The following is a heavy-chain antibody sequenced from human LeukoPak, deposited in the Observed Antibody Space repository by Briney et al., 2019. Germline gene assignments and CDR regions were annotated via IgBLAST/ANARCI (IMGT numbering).Heavy chain of an antibody. J-gene: IGHJ6*02. CDR3: ARGGXXXXGXXYYYGMDV. V-gene: IGHV3-74*01. D-gene: IGHD2-15*01. CDR1: GFTFSSYW. Sequence: GGSLRLSCAASGFTFSSYWMHWVRQAPGKGLVWVSRINSDGSSTSYADSVKGRFTISRDNAKNTLYLQMNSLRAEDTAVYYCARGGXXXXGXXYYYGMDVWGQGTTV. CDR2: INSDGSST.